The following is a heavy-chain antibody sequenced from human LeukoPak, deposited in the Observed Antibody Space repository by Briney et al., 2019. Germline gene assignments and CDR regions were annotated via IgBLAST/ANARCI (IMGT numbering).Heavy chain of an antibody. CDR3: AREFVPWELLNYFDY. Sequence: GGYLRLSCAASGFTFSSYGMHWVRQAPGKGLEWVAVISYDGSNKYYADSVKGRFTISRDNSKNTLYLQMNSLRAEDTAVYYCAREFVPWELLNYFDYWGQGTLVTVSS. J-gene: IGHJ4*02. CDR1: GFTFSSYG. CDR2: ISYDGSNK. V-gene: IGHV3-30*03. D-gene: IGHD1-26*01.